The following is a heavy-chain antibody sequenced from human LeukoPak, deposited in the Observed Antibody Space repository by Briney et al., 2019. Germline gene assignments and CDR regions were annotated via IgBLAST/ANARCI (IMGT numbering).Heavy chain of an antibody. Sequence: GASVKVSCKASGYTFTGYYMHWVRQAPGQGLEWMGWINTNTGNPTYAQGFTGRFVFSLDTSVSTAYLQISSLKAEDTTVYYCARDSIYSYGLQWLSFDYWGQGTLVTVSS. CDR2: INTNTGNP. CDR3: ARDSIYSYGLQWLSFDY. J-gene: IGHJ4*02. V-gene: IGHV7-4-1*02. D-gene: IGHD5-18*01. CDR1: GYTFTGYY.